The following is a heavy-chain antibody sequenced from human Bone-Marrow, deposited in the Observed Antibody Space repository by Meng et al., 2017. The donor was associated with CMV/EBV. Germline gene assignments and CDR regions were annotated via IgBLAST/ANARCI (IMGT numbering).Heavy chain of an antibody. CDR1: GFTFSSYA. J-gene: IGHJ4*02. Sequence: GGSLRLSCAASGFTFSSYAMHWVRQAPGKGLEWVAVISYDGSNKYYADSVKGRFTISRDNSKNTLYLQMNSLRAEDTAVYYCARGDSSGYPLTFDYWGQGPLVTVSS. CDR3: ARGDSSGYPLTFDY. V-gene: IGHV3-30*04. CDR2: ISYDGSNK. D-gene: IGHD3-22*01.